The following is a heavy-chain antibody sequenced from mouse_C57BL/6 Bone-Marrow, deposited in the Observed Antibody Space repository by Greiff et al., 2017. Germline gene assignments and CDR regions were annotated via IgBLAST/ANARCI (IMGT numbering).Heavy chain of an antibody. V-gene: IGHV1-64*01. D-gene: IGHD1-1*01. CDR1: GYTFTSYW. J-gene: IGHJ3*01. CDR3: AREFITTVSY. CDR2: IHPNSGST. Sequence: VKLQQPGAELVKPGASVKLSCKASGYTFTSYWMHWVKQRPGQGLEWIGMIHPNSGSTNYNEKFKSKATLTVDKSSSTAYMQLSSLTSEDSAVYYCAREFITTVSYWGQGTLVTVSA.